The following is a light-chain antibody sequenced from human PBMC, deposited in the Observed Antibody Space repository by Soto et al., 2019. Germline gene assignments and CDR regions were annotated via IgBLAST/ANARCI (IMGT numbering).Light chain of an antibody. J-gene: IGKJ4*01. Sequence: DIQMTQSPSSLSASVGDRVTITCRARQSISSYLNWYQQKPGKAPKLLIYAASSLQSGVPSRFSGSGSGTDFTLTISSLQPEDFATYSSQQSYSTPLTFGGGTTVDTK. V-gene: IGKV1-39*01. CDR2: AAS. CDR1: QSISSY. CDR3: QQSYSTPLT.